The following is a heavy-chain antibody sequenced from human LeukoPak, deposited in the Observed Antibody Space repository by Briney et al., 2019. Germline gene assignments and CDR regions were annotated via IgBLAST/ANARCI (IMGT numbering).Heavy chain of an antibody. CDR3: ARWVVVAASGMDV. CDR1: GGSISSYY. D-gene: IGHD2-15*01. J-gene: IGHJ6*02. V-gene: IGHV4-59*08. CDR2: IYYSEST. Sequence: SETLSLTCTVSGGSISSYYWSWIRQPPGKGLEWIGYIYYSESTNYNPSLKSRVTISVDTSKNQFSLKLSSVTAADTAVYYCARWVVVAASGMDVWGQGTTVTVSS.